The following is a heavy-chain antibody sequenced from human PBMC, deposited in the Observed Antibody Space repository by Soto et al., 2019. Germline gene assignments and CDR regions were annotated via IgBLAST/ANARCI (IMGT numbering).Heavy chain of an antibody. Sequence: GGSLGLSCAASGFTFSSYSMNWVRQAPGKGLEWVSSISSSSSYIYYADSVKGRFTISRDNAKNSLYLQMNSLRAEDTAVYYCARDANTVLRYFDWSKTNWFDPWGQGTLVTVSS. CDR3: ARDANTVLRYFDWSKTNWFDP. CDR1: GFTFSSYS. J-gene: IGHJ5*02. D-gene: IGHD3-9*01. V-gene: IGHV3-21*01. CDR2: ISSSSSYI.